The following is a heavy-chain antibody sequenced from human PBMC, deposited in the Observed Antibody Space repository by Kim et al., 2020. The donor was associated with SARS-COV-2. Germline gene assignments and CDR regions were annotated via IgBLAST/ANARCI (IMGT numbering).Heavy chain of an antibody. CDR3: AEERASDD. CDR1: GFTFRDYY. Sequence: GGSLRLSCAASGFTFRDYYMTWVRQAPGKGLEWVSHIRRGGCDRYYADSVKGRFTISRDNAKNPQYQQMNSMIAEKTAYYYCAEERASDDCSKG. J-gene: IGHJ6*03. CDR2: IRRGGCDR. V-gene: IGHV3-11*01.